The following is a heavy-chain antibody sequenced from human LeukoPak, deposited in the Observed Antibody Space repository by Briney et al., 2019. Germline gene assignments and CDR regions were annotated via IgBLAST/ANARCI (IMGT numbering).Heavy chain of an antibody. V-gene: IGHV3-21*01. D-gene: IGHD2-15*01. CDR1: GFTFSSYT. CDR3: AVSQDILGWFDP. J-gene: IGHJ5*02. Sequence: PGGSLRLSCAASGFTFSSYTMNWVRQAPGKGLEWVSSISSSSSYIYYADSVKGRFTVSRDNSKNTLYLQMNSLRAEDTAVYYCAVSQDILGWFDPWGQGTLVTVSS. CDR2: ISSSSSYI.